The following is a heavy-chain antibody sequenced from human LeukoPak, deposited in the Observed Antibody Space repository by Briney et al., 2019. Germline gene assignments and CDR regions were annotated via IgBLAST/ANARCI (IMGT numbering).Heavy chain of an antibody. J-gene: IGHJ4*02. Sequence: PSETLSLTCAVSGGSISSSNWWSWVRQPPGKGLEWIGEIYHSGSTNYNPSLKSRVTISVDKSKNQFSLKLSSVTAADTAVYYCARMTPVVPAAIPRESLTYFDYWGQGTLVTVSS. V-gene: IGHV4-4*02. CDR1: GGSISSSNW. D-gene: IGHD2-2*01. CDR2: IYHSGST. CDR3: ARMTPVVPAAIPRESLTYFDY.